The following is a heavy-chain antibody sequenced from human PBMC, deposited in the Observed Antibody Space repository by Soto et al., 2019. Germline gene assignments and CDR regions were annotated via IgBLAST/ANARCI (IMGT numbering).Heavy chain of an antibody. J-gene: IGHJ6*03. CDR2: ISSSSSTI. CDR1: GFTFSSYS. CDR3: ARVDDYYGSGSKRYYYYMDV. D-gene: IGHD3-10*01. Sequence: GGSLRLSCAASGFTFSSYSMNWVRQAPGKGLEWVSYISSSSSTIYYADSVKGRFTISRDNAKNSLYLQMNSLRAEDTAVYYCARVDDYYGSGSKRYYYYMDVWGKGTTVTVSS. V-gene: IGHV3-48*01.